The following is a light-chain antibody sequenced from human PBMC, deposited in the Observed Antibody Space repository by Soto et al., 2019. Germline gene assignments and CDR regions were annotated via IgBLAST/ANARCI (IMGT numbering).Light chain of an antibody. J-gene: IGLJ2*01. V-gene: IGLV2-8*01. CDR2: EVS. Sequence: QSALTQPPSASGSPGQSVTISCTGTSSDVGGYNYVSWYQQHPGKAHKLMIYEVSKRPSGVPDRVSGSKSGNTASLTVSGLQAEDESDYYCSSYAGSNNLVFGGGTKVTVL. CDR3: SSYAGSNNLV. CDR1: SSDVGGYNY.